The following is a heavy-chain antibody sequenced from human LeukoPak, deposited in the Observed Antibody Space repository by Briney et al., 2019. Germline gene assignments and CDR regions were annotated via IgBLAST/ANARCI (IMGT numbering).Heavy chain of an antibody. CDR3: AKVGGSYYVDYYYGMDV. CDR2: ISSSSSTI. D-gene: IGHD1-26*01. V-gene: IGHV3-48*01. CDR1: GFTFSSYS. J-gene: IGHJ6*02. Sequence: GGSLRLSCAASGFTFSSYSMNWVRQAPGKGLEWVSYISSSSSTIYYADSVKGRFTISRDNAKNSLYLQMNSLRAEDTAVYYCAKVGGSYYVDYYYGMDVWGQGTTVTVSS.